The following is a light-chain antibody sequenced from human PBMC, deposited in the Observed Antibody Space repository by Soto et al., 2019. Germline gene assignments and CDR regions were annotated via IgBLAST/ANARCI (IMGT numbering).Light chain of an antibody. J-gene: IGKJ4*01. V-gene: IGKV3-20*01. Sequence: EIVLTQSPGTLSLSPGERATLSCRASQSVSSSYLAWYQQKPGQASRLLIYGASSRATGIPDRFSGSGSGTDFTLTINRLEPEDFAVYYCQQYGTSLTVGGGTKVDIK. CDR3: QQYGTSLT. CDR2: GAS. CDR1: QSVSSSY.